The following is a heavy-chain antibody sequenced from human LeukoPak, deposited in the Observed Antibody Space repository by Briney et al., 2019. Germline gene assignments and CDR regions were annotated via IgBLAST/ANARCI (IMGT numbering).Heavy chain of an antibody. CDR2: IYYSGST. V-gene: IGHV4-59*08. D-gene: IGHD3-10*01. CDR3: ARQALREDYGSGKKVDP. J-gene: IGHJ5*02. Sequence: PSETLSLTCTVSGGSISSYYWSWIRQPPGKGLEWIGYIYYSGSTNYNPSLKSRVTISVDTSKNQFSLKLSSVTAADPAVYYCARQALREDYGSGKKVDPLGQGTLVTVSS. CDR1: GGSISSYY.